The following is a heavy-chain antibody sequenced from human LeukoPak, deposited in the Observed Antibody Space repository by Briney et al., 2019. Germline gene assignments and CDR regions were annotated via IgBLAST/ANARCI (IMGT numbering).Heavy chain of an antibody. Sequence: GSVKVSCKASGYTFTSYGISWVRQTPGQGLEWMGWIGAYNGNTNYAQTLQGRVTMTTDTSTSTAYMELRSLRSDDTAVYYCARDRAAPTGKRRHCSGGSCYQTGDWFDPWGQGTLVTVSS. D-gene: IGHD2-15*01. CDR2: IGAYNGNT. CDR3: ARDRAAPTGKRRHCSGGSCYQTGDWFDP. V-gene: IGHV1-18*01. J-gene: IGHJ5*02. CDR1: GYTFTSYG.